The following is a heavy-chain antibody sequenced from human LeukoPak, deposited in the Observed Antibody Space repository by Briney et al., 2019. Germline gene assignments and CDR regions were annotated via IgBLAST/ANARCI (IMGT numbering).Heavy chain of an antibody. J-gene: IGHJ5*02. D-gene: IGHD3-10*01. CDR3: AIKPPSGWFGTGWLDP. CDR2: IYHSGTT. CDR1: GGSISNNNW. Sequence: ASETLSLTCSVSGGSISNNNWWSWVRQSPGRGLEWIGNIYHSGTTHYNPSLKSRATISVDKSKNQFSLKLNSVTAADTAVYYCAIKPPSGWFGTGWLDPWGQGTLVTVSS. V-gene: IGHV4-4*02.